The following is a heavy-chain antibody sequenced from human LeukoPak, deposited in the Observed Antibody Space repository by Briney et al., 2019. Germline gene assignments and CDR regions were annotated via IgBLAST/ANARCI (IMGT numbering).Heavy chain of an antibody. V-gene: IGHV3-21*04. D-gene: IGHD3-10*01. CDR1: GFTFSNYN. CDR2: ISSSSSYI. Sequence: GGSLRLSCAASGFTFSNYNMNWVRQAPGKGLEWVSSISSSSSYIYYADSVKGRFTISRDNAKNSLYLQMNSLRAEDTAVYYCAKDFYGSGSYQLYYFDYWGQGTLVTVSS. J-gene: IGHJ4*02. CDR3: AKDFYGSGSYQLYYFDY.